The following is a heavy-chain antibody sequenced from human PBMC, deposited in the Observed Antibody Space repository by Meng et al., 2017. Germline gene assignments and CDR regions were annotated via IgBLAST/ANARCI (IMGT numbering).Heavy chain of an antibody. J-gene: IGHJ6*02. D-gene: IGHD6-19*01. CDR3: ARGPRSVAGIAHYYYGMDV. CDR1: GYTFTSYD. Sequence: ASVKVSCKASGYTFTSYDINWVRQATGQGLEWMGWMNPNSGNTGYAQKFQGRVTITRNTSISTAYMELSSPRSEDTAVYYCARGPRSVAGIAHYYYGMDVWGQGTTVTVSS. CDR2: MNPNSGNT. V-gene: IGHV1-8*03.